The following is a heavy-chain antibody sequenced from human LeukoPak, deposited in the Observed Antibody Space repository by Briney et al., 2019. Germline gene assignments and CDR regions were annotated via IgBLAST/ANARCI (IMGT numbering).Heavy chain of an antibody. CDR1: GFSFSNFG. CDR3: ARVRGGNRGDAFDI. V-gene: IGHV3-23*01. D-gene: IGHD4-23*01. J-gene: IGHJ3*02. Sequence: GGTLRLSCAASGFSFSNFGMSWVRQSPGKGLEWVSAITGSGRSTYSADSVKGRFTVSRDNSKNTLYVQMKSLGAEDTALYYCARVRGGNRGDAFDIWGQGTMVTVSS. CDR2: ITGSGRST.